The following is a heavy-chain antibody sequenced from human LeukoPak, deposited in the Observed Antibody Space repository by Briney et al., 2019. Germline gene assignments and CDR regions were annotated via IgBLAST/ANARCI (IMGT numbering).Heavy chain of an antibody. CDR2: INHSGST. J-gene: IGHJ4*02. CDR3: AGGRSIAAAGICD. CDR1: GGSFSGYY. Sequence: SETLSLTCAVYGGSFSGYYWSWIRQPPGKGLEWIGEINHSGSTNYNPSLKSRVTISVDTSKNQFSPKLSSVTAADTAVYYCAGGRSIAAAGICDWGQGTLVTVSS. V-gene: IGHV4-34*01. D-gene: IGHD6-13*01.